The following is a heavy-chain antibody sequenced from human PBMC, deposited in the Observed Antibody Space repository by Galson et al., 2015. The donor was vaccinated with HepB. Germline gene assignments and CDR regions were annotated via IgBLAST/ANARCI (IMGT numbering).Heavy chain of an antibody. CDR3: ARDSRVLLWFGEYNYYYYYGMDV. CDR1: GYTFTSYA. D-gene: IGHD3-10*01. Sequence: SVKVSCKASGYTFTSYAMNWVRQAPGQGLEWMGWINTNTGNPTYAQGFTGRFVFSLDTSVSTAYLQISSLKAEDTAVYYCARDSRVLLWFGEYNYYYYYGMDVWGQGTTVTVSS. CDR2: INTNTGNP. V-gene: IGHV7-4-1*02. J-gene: IGHJ6*02.